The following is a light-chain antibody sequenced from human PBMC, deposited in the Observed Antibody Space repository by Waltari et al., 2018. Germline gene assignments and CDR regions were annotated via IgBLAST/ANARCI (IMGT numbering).Light chain of an antibody. CDR3: QSYDSSLRGV. V-gene: IGLV1-40*01. CDR1: SSNIGAGYD. Sequence: QSVLTQPPSVSGAPGQRVTISCTGSSSNIGAGYDVHVYQQLPGKAPKLLIYGNSNRPSGVPDRFSGSKSGTSASLAITGLQAEDEADYYCQSYDSSLRGVFGTGTKVTVL. CDR2: GNS. J-gene: IGLJ1*01.